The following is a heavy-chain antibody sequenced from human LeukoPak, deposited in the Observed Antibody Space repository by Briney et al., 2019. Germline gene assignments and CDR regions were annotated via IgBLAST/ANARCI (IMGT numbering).Heavy chain of an antibody. CDR3: ARENFDWLANWFDP. CDR2: IYYSGST. V-gene: IGHV4-59*01. J-gene: IGHJ5*02. Sequence: SETLSLTCTVSGGSISSYYWSWIRQPPGKGLEWIGYIYYSGSTNYNPSLKSRVTISVDTSKYQFSLKLSSVTAADTAVYYCARENFDWLANWFDPWGQGTLVTVSS. CDR1: GGSISSYY. D-gene: IGHD3-9*01.